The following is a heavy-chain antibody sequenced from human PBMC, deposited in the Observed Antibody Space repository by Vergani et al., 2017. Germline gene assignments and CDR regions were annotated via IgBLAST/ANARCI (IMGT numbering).Heavy chain of an antibody. Sequence: EVQLVESGGGLVQPGGSLRLSCAASGFTSSSYSMNRVRQAPGKGLEWVSYISSSSSTIYYADSVKGRFTISRDNAKNSLYLQMNSLRAEDTAVYYCARDRYYDPYYFDYWGQGTLVTVSS. D-gene: IGHD3-22*01. V-gene: IGHV3-48*01. CDR3: ARDRYYDPYYFDY. J-gene: IGHJ4*02. CDR2: ISSSSSTI. CDR1: GFTSSSYS.